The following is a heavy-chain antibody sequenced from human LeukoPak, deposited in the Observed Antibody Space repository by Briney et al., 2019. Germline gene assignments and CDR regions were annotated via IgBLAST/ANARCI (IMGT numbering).Heavy chain of an antibody. D-gene: IGHD2-15*01. Sequence: ASVKVSCKASGYTFTGYYMHWVRQAPGQGLEWMGIINPSGGSTSYAQKFQGRVTMTRDTSTSTVYMELSSLRSEDTAVYYCARSGLERGPYDAFDIWGQGTMVTVSS. J-gene: IGHJ3*02. V-gene: IGHV1-46*01. CDR1: GYTFTGYY. CDR2: INPSGGST. CDR3: ARSGLERGPYDAFDI.